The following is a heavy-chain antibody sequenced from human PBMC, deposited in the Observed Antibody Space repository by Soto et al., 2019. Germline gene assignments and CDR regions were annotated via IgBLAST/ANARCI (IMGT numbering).Heavy chain of an antibody. Sequence: SVKVSCKASGCTFSIYAIMWVRQAPGQGLEWMGGIIPIFGTANYAQKFQGRVTITADESTSTAYMELSSLRSEDTAVYYCARDPDIMTGYYAVFEPLGQGSLVTGSS. CDR1: GCTFSIYA. CDR3: ARDPDIMTGYYAVFEP. V-gene: IGHV1-69*13. D-gene: IGHD3-9*01. CDR2: IIPIFGTA. J-gene: IGHJ5*02.